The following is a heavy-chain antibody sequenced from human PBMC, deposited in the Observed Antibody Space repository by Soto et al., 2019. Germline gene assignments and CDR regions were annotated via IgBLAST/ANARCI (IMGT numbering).Heavy chain of an antibody. J-gene: IGHJ6*02. V-gene: IGHV1-69*13. CDR1: GYTFTSYA. CDR2: IIPIFGTA. Sequence: SVKVSCKASGYTFTSYAMHWVRQAPGQGLEWMGGIIPIFGTANYAQKFQGRVTITADESTSTAYMELSSLRSEDTAVYYCAREPGSSSSHPTPYYYYYYGMDVWGQGTTVTVSS. CDR3: AREPGSSSSHPTPYYYYYYGMDV. D-gene: IGHD6-6*01.